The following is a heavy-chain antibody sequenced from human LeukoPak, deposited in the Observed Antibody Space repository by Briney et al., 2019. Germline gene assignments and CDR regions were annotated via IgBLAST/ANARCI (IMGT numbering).Heavy chain of an antibody. CDR3: ARENFGVDPRNNWFDP. J-gene: IGHJ5*02. CDR1: GGTFSSYA. Sequence: ASVKVSCKASGGTFSSYAISWVGQAPGQGLEWMGGIIPIFGTANYAQKFQGRVTITTDESTSTAYMELSSLRSEDTAVYYCARENFGVDPRNNWFDPWGQGTLVTVSS. D-gene: IGHD3-3*01. V-gene: IGHV1-69*05. CDR2: IIPIFGTA.